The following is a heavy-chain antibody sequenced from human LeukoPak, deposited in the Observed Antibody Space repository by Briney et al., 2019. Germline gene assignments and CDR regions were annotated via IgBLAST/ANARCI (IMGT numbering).Heavy chain of an antibody. V-gene: IGHV1-3*01. CDR1: RYTFTSYA. J-gene: IGHJ4*02. CDR2: INAGNGNT. Sequence: ASVKVSCKASRYTFTSYAMHWVRQAPGQRLEWMGWINAGNGNTKYSQKFQGRVTITRDTSASTAYMELSSLRSEDTAVYYCARAADFWSLLTPLDYWGQGTLVTVSS. D-gene: IGHD3-3*01. CDR3: ARAADFWSLLTPLDY.